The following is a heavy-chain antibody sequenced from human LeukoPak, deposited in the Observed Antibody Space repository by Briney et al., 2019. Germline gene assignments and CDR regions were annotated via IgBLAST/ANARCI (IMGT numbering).Heavy chain of an antibody. V-gene: IGHV3-30*04. CDR1: GFTFSSYA. CDR2: ISYAVSNK. D-gene: IGHD5-18*01. CDR3: AKANTAMSYFDY. Sequence: PGGSLRLSCGASGFTFSSYALHWVRKAPGKGLEWVAVISYAVSNKYYADSVKGRFTISRDNSKNTLYLQMDSLRAEDTAVYYCAKANTAMSYFDYWGQGTLVTVSS. J-gene: IGHJ4*02.